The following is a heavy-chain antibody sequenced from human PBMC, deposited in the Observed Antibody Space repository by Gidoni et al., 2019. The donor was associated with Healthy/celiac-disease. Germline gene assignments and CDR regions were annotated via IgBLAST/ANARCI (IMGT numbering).Heavy chain of an antibody. Sequence: QVQLQQWGAGLLKTSETLSLTCAVYGGSCSGYYWSWIRQPPGKGLEWIGEIKHSGSTNYNPSLKSRVTISVDTSKNQFSLKLSSVTAADTAVYYCARVAAVADTYYYYYMDVWGKGTTVTVSS. J-gene: IGHJ6*03. CDR3: ARVAAVADTYYYYYMDV. CDR1: GGSCSGYY. CDR2: IKHSGST. V-gene: IGHV4-34*01. D-gene: IGHD6-19*01.